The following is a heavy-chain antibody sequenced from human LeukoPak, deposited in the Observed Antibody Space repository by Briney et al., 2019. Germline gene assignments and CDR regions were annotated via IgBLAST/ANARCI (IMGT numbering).Heavy chain of an antibody. V-gene: IGHV4-59*08. Sequence: SETLSLTCTVSGGCISSYYWTWIRPPPGKGLEWIGYIFYSGGSNYNPSLKSRVTISVDTSKNHFSLKLSSVTAADTAVYYSARLGSTFDIWGQGTMVTVSS. CDR1: GGCISSYY. CDR3: ARLGSTFDI. CDR2: IFYSGGS. D-gene: IGHD2-2*01. J-gene: IGHJ3*02.